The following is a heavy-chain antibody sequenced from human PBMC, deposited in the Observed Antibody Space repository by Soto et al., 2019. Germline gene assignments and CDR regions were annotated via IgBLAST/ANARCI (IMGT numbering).Heavy chain of an antibody. CDR1: GFTFGNYA. V-gene: IGHV3-23*01. CDR2: ITGIDGRT. J-gene: IGHJ5*02. D-gene: IGHD2-15*01. CDR3: AKDRGPYCSGGICYPPSWFDP. Sequence: GGSLRLSCVVSGFTFGNYAMSWVRQAPGKGLEWVSSITGIDGRTYYADSVKGRFTISRDNPKNTLYLQMNNLRAEDTAMFYCAKDRGPYCSGGICYPPSWFDPWGKGTQVTVSS.